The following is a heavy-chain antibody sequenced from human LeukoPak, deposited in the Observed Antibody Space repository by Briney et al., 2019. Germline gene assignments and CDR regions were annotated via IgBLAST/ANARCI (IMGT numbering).Heavy chain of an antibody. Sequence: SEALSLTCTVSGGSISSFYWSWIRLPPGKGLEWIGYIYYSGSTNYNPSLKSRVTISIDTSKNQFSLKLSSVTAADTAVYYCARVDSGSYYLIPNYYYYHMDVWGKGTTVTVSS. CDR3: ARVDSGSYYLIPNYYYYHMDV. V-gene: IGHV4-59*01. CDR1: GGSISSFY. J-gene: IGHJ6*03. D-gene: IGHD1-26*01. CDR2: IYYSGST.